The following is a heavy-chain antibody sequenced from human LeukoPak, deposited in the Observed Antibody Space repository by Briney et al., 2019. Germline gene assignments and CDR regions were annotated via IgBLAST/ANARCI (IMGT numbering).Heavy chain of an antibody. CDR2: IYHSGST. CDR3: ARVSFNGRNDY. Sequence: SETLSLTCTVSGYSISTGYYWGWIRQPPGKGLEWIGTIYHSGSTYYNPSLKSRFTISIDTSKSQFSLKLSSVTAADTAVYYCARVSFNGRNDYWGQGTLVTVSS. V-gene: IGHV4-38-2*02. CDR1: GYSISTGYY. J-gene: IGHJ4*02.